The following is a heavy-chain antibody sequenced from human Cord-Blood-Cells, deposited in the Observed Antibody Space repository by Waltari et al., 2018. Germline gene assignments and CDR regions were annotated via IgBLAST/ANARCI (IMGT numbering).Heavy chain of an antibody. CDR2: IFSNDEK. J-gene: IGHJ3*02. CDR1: GLSLSNARMG. V-gene: IGHV2-26*01. D-gene: IGHD2-2*01. CDR3: ARTPLVVPAAIRAFDI. Sequence: QVTLKESGPVLLKPTETLTLTCTVSGLSLSNARMGVSWIRQPPGKALEWLAHIFSNDEKSYSKSLKSSPTISQDTSKSQVVLTMTNVDLVDTATYYCARTPLVVPAAIRAFDIWGQGTMVTVSS.